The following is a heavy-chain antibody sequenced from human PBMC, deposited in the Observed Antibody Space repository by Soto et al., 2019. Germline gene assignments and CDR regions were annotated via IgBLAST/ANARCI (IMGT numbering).Heavy chain of an antibody. CDR1: GGTFNKFA. D-gene: IGHD2-21*02. V-gene: IGHV1-69*13. CDR2: IIPFFRSA. CDR3: ARRYCASDNCPLFYYFVDL. Sequence: SVKVSCKASGGTFNKFAFSWVRQAPGQGFEWMGGIIPFFRSANYVQRFRGIITITADEYASTVYLYLNDLRSDDTAVYYCARRYCASDNCPLFYYFVDLWGLGTTVTVSS. J-gene: IGHJ6*02.